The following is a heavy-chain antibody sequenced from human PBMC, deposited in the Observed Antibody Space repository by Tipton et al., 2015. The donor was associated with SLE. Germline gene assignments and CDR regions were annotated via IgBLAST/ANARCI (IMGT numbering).Heavy chain of an antibody. J-gene: IGHJ4*02. D-gene: IGHD5-12*01. CDR3: ARGNQHSGYDGFDY. CDR1: GGSMRSGGYY. CDR2: CHYSGSA. Sequence: TLSLTCNVSGGSMRSGGYYWSWIRQQPGKGLEWIGHCHYSGSAQYSPSLKSRVTMSVDTSKNQVSLKLSSVTAADTAIYYCARGNQHSGYDGFDYWGQGTLVTVSS. V-gene: IGHV4-31*03.